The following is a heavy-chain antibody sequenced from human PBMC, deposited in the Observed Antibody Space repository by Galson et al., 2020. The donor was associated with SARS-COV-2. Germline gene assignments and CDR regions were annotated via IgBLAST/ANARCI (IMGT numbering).Heavy chain of an antibody. CDR2: IGPDGRT. V-gene: IGHV3-13*04. J-gene: IGHJ3*02. D-gene: IGHD3-22*01. Sequence: GESLKISCAASGFTFSSHDMHWVRQLTGKGLEWVSGIGPDGRTYYPDSVTGRFTISRDNAKNSLHLQMNSLTAGDTAVYYCARDDDSSGMGDFDIWGRGTMVTVSS. CDR3: ARDDDSSGMGDFDI. CDR1: GFTFSSHD.